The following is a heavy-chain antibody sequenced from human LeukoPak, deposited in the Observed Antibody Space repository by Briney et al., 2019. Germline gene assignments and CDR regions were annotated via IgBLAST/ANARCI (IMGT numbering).Heavy chain of an antibody. CDR1: GFTVSSNY. Sequence: GGSLRLSCAVSGFTVSSNYMNWVRQAPGKGLEWVSVISNGGATYYADSVKGRFTISRDNAKNSLYLQMNSLRAEDTAVYYCAREGRYCSGGSCYLFDYWGQGTLVTVSS. J-gene: IGHJ4*02. V-gene: IGHV3-66*01. CDR2: ISNGGAT. D-gene: IGHD2-15*01. CDR3: AREGRYCSGGSCYLFDY.